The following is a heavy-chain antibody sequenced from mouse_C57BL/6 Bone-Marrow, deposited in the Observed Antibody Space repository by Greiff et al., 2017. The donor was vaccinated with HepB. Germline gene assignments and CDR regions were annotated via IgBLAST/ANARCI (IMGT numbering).Heavy chain of an antibody. CDR1: GFTFSDYY. J-gene: IGHJ3*01. D-gene: IGHD2-4*01. V-gene: IGHV5-12*01. CDR3: ARQEDYDYDAFAY. Sequence: EVKLVESGGGLVQPGGSLKLSCAASGFTFSDYYMYWVRQTPEKRLEWVAYISNGGGSTYYPDTVKGRVTISRDNAKNTLYLQMSRLKSEDTAMYYCARQEDYDYDAFAYWGQGTLVTVSA. CDR2: ISNGGGST.